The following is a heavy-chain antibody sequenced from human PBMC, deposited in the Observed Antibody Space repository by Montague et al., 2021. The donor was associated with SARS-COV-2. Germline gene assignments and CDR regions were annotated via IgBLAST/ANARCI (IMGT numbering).Heavy chain of an antibody. Sequence: SETLSLTCTIHGGSFSGGSFSGFYWNWVRQAPRKGLEWIGEINDSGSTNYKPSLRSRVTIPVDKSDNQLSLSLRSVTAADTGVYYCARDASSSRWLRGRERYHFYPMDVWGQGTTVTVSS. CDR1: GGSFSGFY. V-gene: IGHV4-34*01. J-gene: IGHJ6*02. CDR2: INDSGST. D-gene: IGHD6-13*01. CDR3: ARDASSSRWLRGRERYHFYPMDV.